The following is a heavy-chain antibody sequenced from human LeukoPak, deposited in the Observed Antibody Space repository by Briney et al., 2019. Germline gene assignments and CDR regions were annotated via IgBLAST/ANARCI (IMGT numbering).Heavy chain of an antibody. CDR1: GFTFSSYW. CDR3: ARGGVGCFDH. J-gene: IGHJ4*02. CDR2: INSDGSSA. Sequence: GGSLRLSCAASGFTFSSYWIHWVRQAPGKGLVWVSHINSDGSSATYADSVKGRLTISRDNAKNTVYVQMNSLRAEDTAVYYCARGGVGCFDHWGQGALVTVSS. D-gene: IGHD6-19*01. V-gene: IGHV3-74*01.